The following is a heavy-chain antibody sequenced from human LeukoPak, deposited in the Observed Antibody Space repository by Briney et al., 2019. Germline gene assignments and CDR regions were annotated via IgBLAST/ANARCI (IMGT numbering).Heavy chain of an antibody. CDR3: ARDPVPEF. CDR2: LSSHGSK. Sequence: GGSLRLSCVLSGVTISDSYMNWVRQAPGKGLECVAVLSSHGSKLYADSVKGRFTISSDNSKNTLYHQMNSLRAEDTALYYCARDPVPEFWGQGTMVTVSS. D-gene: IGHD1-14*01. V-gene: IGHV3-53*01. CDR1: GVTISDSY. J-gene: IGHJ3*01.